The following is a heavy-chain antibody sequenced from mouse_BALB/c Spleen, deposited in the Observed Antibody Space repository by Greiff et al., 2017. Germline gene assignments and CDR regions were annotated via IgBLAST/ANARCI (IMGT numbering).Heavy chain of an antibody. D-gene: IGHD1-1*01. CDR2: IDPENGDT. J-gene: IGHJ3*01. Sequence: VQLQQSGAELVRSGASVKLSCTASGFNIKDYYMHWVKQRPEQGLEWIGWIDPENGDTEYAPKFQGKATMTADTSSNTAYLQLSSLTSEDTAVYYCNAYYGCSLPFAYWGQGTLVTVSA. V-gene: IGHV14-4*02. CDR1: GFNIKDYY. CDR3: NAYYGCSLPFAY.